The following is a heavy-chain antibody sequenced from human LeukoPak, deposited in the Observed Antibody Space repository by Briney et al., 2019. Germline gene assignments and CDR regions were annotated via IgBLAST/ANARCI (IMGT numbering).Heavy chain of an antibody. V-gene: IGHV3-23*01. CDR3: AKEYCSGGSCYSLVDY. J-gene: IGHJ4*02. D-gene: IGHD2-15*01. Sequence: PGGTLRLFCAASGFTFSNYAMSGVRQAPGKGLECGSAVSGSGSSTYYADSVKGRFTISRDNYKNTLYLQMNSLRAEDTAVYYCAKEYCSGGSCYSLVDYWGQGTLVTVSS. CDR1: GFTFSNYA. CDR2: VSGSGSST.